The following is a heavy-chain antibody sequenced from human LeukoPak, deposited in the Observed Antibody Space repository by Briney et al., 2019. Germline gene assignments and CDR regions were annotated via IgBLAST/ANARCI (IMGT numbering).Heavy chain of an antibody. J-gene: IGHJ4*02. CDR3: AKPDPKRSASTYYFDY. D-gene: IGHD6-6*01. CDR2: ISSSGGST. CDR1: GFTFSSYA. V-gene: IGHV3-23*01. Sequence: PGGSLRLSGAASGFTFSSYAMSWVRQAPGKGLEWVSAISSSGGSTYYADSVKGRFTISRDNSKNTLSLHMNSLRAEDTAVYYCAKPDPKRSASTYYFDYWGQGTLVTVSS.